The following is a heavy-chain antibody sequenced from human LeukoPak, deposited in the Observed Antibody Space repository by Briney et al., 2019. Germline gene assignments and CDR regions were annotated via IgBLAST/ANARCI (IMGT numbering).Heavy chain of an antibody. CDR1: GFTFSGSA. CDR2: IRSKANSYAT. J-gene: IGHJ6*04. Sequence: PGGSLKLSCAASGFTFSGSAMHWVRQASGIGLEWVGRIRSKANSYATAYAASVKGRFTISRDDSKNTAYLQMNSLKTEDTAVYYCTRLYYYGSGSYYTNYYYGMDVWGKGTTVTVSS. V-gene: IGHV3-73*01. CDR3: TRLYYYGSGSYYTNYYYGMDV. D-gene: IGHD3-10*01.